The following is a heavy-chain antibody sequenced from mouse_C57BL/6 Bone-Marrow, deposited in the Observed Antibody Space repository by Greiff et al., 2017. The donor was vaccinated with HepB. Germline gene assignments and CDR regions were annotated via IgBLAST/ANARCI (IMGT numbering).Heavy chain of an antibody. CDR2: IDPENGDT. V-gene: IGHV14-4*01. Sequence: EVQGVESGAELVRPGASVKLSCTASGFNIKDDYMHWVKQRPEQGLEWIGWIDPENGDTEYASKFQGKATITADTSSNTAYLQLSSLTSEDTAVYYCTTYDYAMDYWGQGTSVTVSS. J-gene: IGHJ4*01. CDR3: TTYDYAMDY. CDR1: GFNIKDDY.